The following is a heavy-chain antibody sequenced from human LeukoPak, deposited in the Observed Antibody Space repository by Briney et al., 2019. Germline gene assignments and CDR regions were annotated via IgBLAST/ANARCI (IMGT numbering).Heavy chain of an antibody. D-gene: IGHD2-2*02. Sequence: ASVKVSCKASGYTFTSYDINWVRQATGQGLEWMGWMNPNSGNTGYAQKFQGRVTMTRNTSISTAYMELSSLRSEDTAVYYCARVGCSSTSCYTPDWFDPWGQGTLATVSS. CDR2: MNPNSGNT. CDR1: GYTFTSYD. J-gene: IGHJ5*02. CDR3: ARVGCSSTSCYTPDWFDP. V-gene: IGHV1-8*01.